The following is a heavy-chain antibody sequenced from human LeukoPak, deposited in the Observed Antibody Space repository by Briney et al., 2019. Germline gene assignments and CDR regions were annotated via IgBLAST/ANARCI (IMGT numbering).Heavy chain of an antibody. Sequence: SVKVSCKASGGTFSSYAISWVRQAPGQGLEWMGGIIPIFGTANYAQKFQGRVTITADKSTSTVYMELSSLRSEDTAVYYCATGAQRGYSSTWPLLVDYWGQGTLVTVSS. J-gene: IGHJ4*02. CDR3: ATGAQRGYSSTWPLLVDY. CDR1: GGTFSSYA. D-gene: IGHD6-13*01. V-gene: IGHV1-69*06. CDR2: IIPIFGTA.